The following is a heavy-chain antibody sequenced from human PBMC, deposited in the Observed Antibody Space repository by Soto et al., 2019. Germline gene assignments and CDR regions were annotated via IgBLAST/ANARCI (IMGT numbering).Heavy chain of an antibody. CDR3: ARGKTRLSIAARRFNFDY. CDR1: GGSFSGYY. Sequence: SETLSLTCAVYGGSFSGYYWSWIRQPPGKGLEWIGEINHSGSTNYNPSLKSRVTISVDTSKNQFSLKLSSVTAADTAVYYCARGKTRLSIAARRFNFDYWGQGTLVTVSS. D-gene: IGHD6-6*01. CDR2: INHSGST. V-gene: IGHV4-34*01. J-gene: IGHJ4*02.